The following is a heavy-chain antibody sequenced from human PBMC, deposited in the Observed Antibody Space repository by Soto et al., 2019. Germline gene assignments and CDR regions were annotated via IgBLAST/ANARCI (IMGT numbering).Heavy chain of an antibody. J-gene: IGHJ4*02. V-gene: IGHV3-30*18. CDR2: ISSGGSNQ. Sequence: QVQLVESGGGVVQPGRSLRLSCAASGFTFTNYGMHWVRQAPGKGLEWVAVISSGGSNQQYVDSVKGRFTISKDNSKNTLFLQMKSLRPEDTAMYYCAKDWGASRVVMDNWGQGTLVTVSS. D-gene: IGHD3-10*01. CDR3: AKDWGASRVVMDN. CDR1: GFTFTNYG.